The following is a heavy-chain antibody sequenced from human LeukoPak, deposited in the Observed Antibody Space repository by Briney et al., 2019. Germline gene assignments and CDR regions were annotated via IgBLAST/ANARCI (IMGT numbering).Heavy chain of an antibody. Sequence: ASVKVSCKASGYTFTSYDINWVRQATGQGLEWMGWMNPNSGNTGYAQKFQGRVTMTRNTSISTAYMELSSLRSEDTAVYYCAVYYYGSGSYYLRSCWGQGTLVTVSS. CDR2: MNPNSGNT. D-gene: IGHD3-10*01. CDR3: AVYYYGSGSYYLRSC. CDR1: GYTFTSYD. V-gene: IGHV1-8*01. J-gene: IGHJ4*02.